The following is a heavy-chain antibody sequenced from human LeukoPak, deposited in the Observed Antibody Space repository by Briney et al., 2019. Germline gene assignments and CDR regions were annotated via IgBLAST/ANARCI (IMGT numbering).Heavy chain of an antibody. V-gene: IGHV1-46*01. D-gene: IGHD3-22*01. J-gene: IGHJ3*02. CDR3: ARVYYYDSSGPPDAFDI. CDR2: INPSGGST. CDR1: GYTFTSYY. Sequence: ASVKVSCKASGYTFTSYYMHWVRQAPGQGLEWMGIINPSGGSTSYAQKFQGRVTMTRDTSTSTVYMELSSLRSEDTAVYYCARVYYYDSSGPPDAFDIWGQGTMVTVSS.